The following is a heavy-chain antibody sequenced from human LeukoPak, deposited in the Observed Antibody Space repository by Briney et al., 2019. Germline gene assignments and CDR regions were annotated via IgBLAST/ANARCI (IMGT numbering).Heavy chain of an antibody. CDR3: VKSGGYGLIDY. V-gene: IGHV4-61*02. J-gene: IGHJ4*02. CDR2: IYNTGST. CDR1: GGSISSDSYY. Sequence: SETLSLTCTVSGGSISSDSYYWSWIRQPAGKGLEWIGRIYNTGSTNYNPSLKSRVTISADTSKNQFSLRLSSVTAADTAMYYCVKSGGYGLIDYWGQGTLVTVSS. D-gene: IGHD6-19*01.